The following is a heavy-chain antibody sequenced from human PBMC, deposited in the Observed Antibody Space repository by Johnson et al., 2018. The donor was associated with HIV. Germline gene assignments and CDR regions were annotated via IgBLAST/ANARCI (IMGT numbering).Heavy chain of an antibody. J-gene: IGHJ3*02. V-gene: IGHV3-30*04. Sequence: QEQLVESGGGLVQPGRSLRLSCAASGFTFDDYAMHWVRQAPGKGLEWVAVISYDGRSKFYADSVKGRFTISRDNAKNSLYLQMNSLRAEDTALYYCARERVGLGLDIWGQGTMVTVSS. CDR1: GFTFDDYA. CDR3: ARERVGLGLDI. D-gene: IGHD1-26*01. CDR2: ISYDGRSK.